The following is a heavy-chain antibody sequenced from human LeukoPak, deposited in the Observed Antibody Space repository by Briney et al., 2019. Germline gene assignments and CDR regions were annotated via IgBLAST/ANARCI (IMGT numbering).Heavy chain of an antibody. CDR1: GGSFSSYA. CDR3: ARDKEGGSYNWFDP. V-gene: IGHV1-69*04. CDR2: IIPILGMG. Sequence: SVKVSCKASGGSFSSYAISWVRQAPGQGLEWMGRIIPILGMGNYAQKFQGRVTITADKSTSTAYMELSSLRSEDTAVYYCARDKEGGSYNWFDPWGQGTLVTVSS. J-gene: IGHJ5*02. D-gene: IGHD1-26*01.